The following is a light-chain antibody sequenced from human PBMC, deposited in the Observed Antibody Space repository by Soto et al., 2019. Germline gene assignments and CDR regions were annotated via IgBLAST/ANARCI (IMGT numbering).Light chain of an antibody. CDR3: CSYAGPYTFV. J-gene: IGLJ1*01. CDR1: SSNIGTDA. V-gene: IGLV1-44*01. CDR2: SNN. Sequence: QSVLTQPPSASGTPGQRVTISCSGSSSNIGTDAVSWFQQLPGTAPKLLIYSNNQRPSGVPDRFSGSKSGTSASLAISGLQSEDEAGYYCCSYAGPYTFVFGTGTKVTVL.